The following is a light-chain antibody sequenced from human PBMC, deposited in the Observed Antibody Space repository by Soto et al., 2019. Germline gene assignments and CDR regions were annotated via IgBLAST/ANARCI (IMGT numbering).Light chain of an antibody. Sequence: SYELTQPPSVSVSPGQTASITCSGDKLGHKYTSWYQQKPGRSPVLVIFRNTERPSGIPERFSASNSGNTATLTISGAQSMDEADYYCQAWDSNTEIFGGGTKLTVL. CDR2: RNT. CDR1: KLGHKY. J-gene: IGLJ2*01. CDR3: QAWDSNTEI. V-gene: IGLV3-1*01.